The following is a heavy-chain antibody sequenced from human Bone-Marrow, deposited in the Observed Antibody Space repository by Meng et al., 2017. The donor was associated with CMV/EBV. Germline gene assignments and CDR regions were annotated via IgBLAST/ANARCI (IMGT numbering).Heavy chain of an antibody. J-gene: IGHJ4*02. CDR2: IVVGSGDT. CDR3: AGRSYDSSGYYPN. V-gene: IGHV1-58*02. Sequence: SVKVSCKASGFTLTNSAIQWVRQARGQRLEWIGWIVVGSGDTNYARKFQERVAITRDMSTTTVYMELSSLSSEDTAVYYCAGRSYDSSGYYPNWGQGTLVTVSS. D-gene: IGHD3-22*01. CDR1: GFTLTNSA.